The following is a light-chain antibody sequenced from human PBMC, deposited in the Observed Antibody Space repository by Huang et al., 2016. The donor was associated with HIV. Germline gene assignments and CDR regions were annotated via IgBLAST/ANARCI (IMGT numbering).Light chain of an antibody. CDR2: GES. CDR3: QQYNNWPWT. Sequence: EIVMTQSPATLSVSPGERATLTCRASQSVTNDVAWYQQKPGQAPRLLIYGESNRATGIPAAFRGSGSGTEFTLTIDSLQSEDFAVYYCQQYNNWPWTFGQGTKVDIK. V-gene: IGKV3-15*01. J-gene: IGKJ1*01. CDR1: QSVTND.